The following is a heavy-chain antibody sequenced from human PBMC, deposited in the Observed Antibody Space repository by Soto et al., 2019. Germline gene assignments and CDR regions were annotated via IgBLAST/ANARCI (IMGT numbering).Heavy chain of an antibody. CDR2: ISCSGGST. CDR3: AKGGFGELLRPHAFDL. V-gene: IGHV3-23*01. J-gene: IGHJ3*01. Sequence: PGGSLRLGCAASGFTFSSCAMSWVRQAPGKGLEWVSAISCSGGSTYYADSVKGRFTISRDNSKNTLYLQMNSLRAEDTAVYYSAKGGFGELLRPHAFDLWGQGTMVTVSS. CDR1: GFTFSSCA. D-gene: IGHD3-10*01.